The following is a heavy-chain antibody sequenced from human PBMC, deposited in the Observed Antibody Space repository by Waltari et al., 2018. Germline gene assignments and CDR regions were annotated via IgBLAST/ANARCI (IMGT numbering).Heavy chain of an antibody. D-gene: IGHD6-6*01. Sequence: QVQLVESGGGVVQPGRSLRLSCAASGFTFSSYGLNWVRQAQGKGLEWVAVISYDGSNKYYADSVKGRFTISRDNSKNTLYLQMNSLRAEDTAVYYCARGFYSSSLDLDYWGQGTLVTVSS. J-gene: IGHJ4*02. V-gene: IGHV3-30*03. CDR3: ARGFYSSSLDLDY. CDR1: GFTFSSYG. CDR2: ISYDGSNK.